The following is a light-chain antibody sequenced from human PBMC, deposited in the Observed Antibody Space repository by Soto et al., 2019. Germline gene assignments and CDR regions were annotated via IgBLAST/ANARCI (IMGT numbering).Light chain of an antibody. Sequence: QSALTQPASVSGSPGQSITISCTGTSSDVGSYNLVSWYQQHPGKAPKLIIYEVRNRPSGISSRFSGSRSGNTASLTISGLQPEDEGDYYCSAYTARSTLVFGGGTKLTVL. V-gene: IGLV2-14*02. CDR2: EVR. J-gene: IGLJ3*02. CDR1: SSDVGSYNL. CDR3: SAYTARSTLV.